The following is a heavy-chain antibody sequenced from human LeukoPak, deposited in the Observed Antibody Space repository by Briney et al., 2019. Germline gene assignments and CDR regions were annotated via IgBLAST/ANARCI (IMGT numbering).Heavy chain of an antibody. CDR3: ARDEGYSYGPFDY. Sequence: SVKVSCKASGGTFSSYAISWVRQAPGQGLEWMGRIIPILGIANYAQKFQGRVTITADKSTSTAYMELSSLRSEDTAVYYCARDEGYSYGPFDYWGQGTLVTVSS. V-gene: IGHV1-69*04. J-gene: IGHJ4*02. D-gene: IGHD5-18*01. CDR1: GGTFSSYA. CDR2: IIPILGIA.